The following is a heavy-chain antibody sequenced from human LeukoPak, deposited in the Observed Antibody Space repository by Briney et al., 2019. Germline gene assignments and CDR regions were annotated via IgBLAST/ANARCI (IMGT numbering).Heavy chain of an antibody. D-gene: IGHD1-1*01. CDR2: IKQDRSEK. J-gene: IGHJ6*03. V-gene: IGHV3-7*01. CDR1: VFTFSSYW. Sequence: GWSLPVSCLACVFTFSSYWLRWVRQAPGKGLDGKGNIKQDRSEKYYVDSMKGRFTISRDNAKNSLYLQMNSLRAEDTAVYYCARPRPGYYMDVWGRGTTVTVSS. CDR3: ARPRPGYYMDV.